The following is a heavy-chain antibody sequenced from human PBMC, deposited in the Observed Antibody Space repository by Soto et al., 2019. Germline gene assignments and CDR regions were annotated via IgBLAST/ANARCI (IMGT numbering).Heavy chain of an antibody. CDR2: IYYSGST. J-gene: IGHJ4*02. CDR1: GGSISSGGYS. D-gene: IGHD2-8*01. Sequence: SETLSLTCAVSGGSISSGGYSWSWIRQPPGKGLECIGYIYYSGSTNYNPSLKSRVTIPVDTSKNQFSLKLSSVTAADTAVYYCVRESSALNRSLDYWGQGALVTVSS. CDR3: VRESSALNRSLDY. V-gene: IGHV4-61*08.